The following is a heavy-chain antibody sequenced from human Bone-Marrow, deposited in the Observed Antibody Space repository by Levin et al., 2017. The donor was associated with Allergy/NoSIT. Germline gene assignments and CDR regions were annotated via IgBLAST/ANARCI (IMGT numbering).Heavy chain of an antibody. CDR2: ISYDGSSQ. V-gene: IGHV3-30*04. Sequence: GGSLRLSCEATGFTFSHHAMHWVRQAPGKGLEWVAVISYDGSSQFYRDSEKGRFTISRDNSKNTLYLEMNSLRPEDTAVYYCAGDRLAAAGGDVIDHWGQGALVTVSS. D-gene: IGHD6-13*01. CDR1: GFTFSHHA. J-gene: IGHJ4*02. CDR3: AGDRLAAAGGDVIDH.